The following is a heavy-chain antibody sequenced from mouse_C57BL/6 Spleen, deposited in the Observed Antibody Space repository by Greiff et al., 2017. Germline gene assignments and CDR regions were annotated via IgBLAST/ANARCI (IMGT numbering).Heavy chain of an antibody. CDR3: ARERGPWYFDV. Sequence: EVQLQESGPGLVKPSQSLSLSCSVTGYSITSGYYWYWIRQLPGNILEWLGYISYDGSNNYNPYIKNRTAITRDTSTNPLFLKLNSVTTEDTATSYCARERGPWYFDVWGTGTTVTVAS. CDR1: GYSITSGYY. V-gene: IGHV3-6*01. J-gene: IGHJ1*03. CDR2: ISYDGSN.